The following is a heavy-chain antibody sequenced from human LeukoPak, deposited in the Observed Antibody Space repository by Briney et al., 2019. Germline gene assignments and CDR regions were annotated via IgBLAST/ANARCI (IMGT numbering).Heavy chain of an antibody. V-gene: IGHV3-21*01. CDR1: GFTFSDYS. CDR3: ARAYCSSTSCYNAFDI. D-gene: IGHD2-2*02. J-gene: IGHJ3*02. Sequence: GGSLRLSCAASGFTFSDYSMNWVRQAPGKGLEWVSSISSSSSYIYYGDSVKGRFTISRDNAKNTLYLQMNSLRAEDTAVYYCARAYCSSTSCYNAFDIWGQGTMVTVSS. CDR2: ISSSSSYI.